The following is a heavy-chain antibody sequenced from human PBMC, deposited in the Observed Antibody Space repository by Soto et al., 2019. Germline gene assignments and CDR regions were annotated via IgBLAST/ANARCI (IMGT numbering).Heavy chain of an antibody. CDR3: ARSGVVVPAAAHMDV. J-gene: IGHJ6*02. CDR1: GFTFSSYS. Sequence: LRLSCAASGFTFSSYSMNWVRQAPGKGLEWVSSISSSSSYIYYADSVKGRFTISRDNAKNSLYLQMNSLRAEDTAVYYCARSGVVVPAAAHMDVWGQGTTVTVSS. CDR2: ISSSSSYI. V-gene: IGHV3-21*01. D-gene: IGHD2-2*01.